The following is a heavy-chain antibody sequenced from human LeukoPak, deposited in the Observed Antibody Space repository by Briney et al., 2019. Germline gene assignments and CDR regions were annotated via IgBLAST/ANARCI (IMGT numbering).Heavy chain of an antibody. CDR1: GFTFSSYG. CDR3: AKVSTMVRGVITQLSYFDY. J-gene: IGHJ4*02. V-gene: IGHV3-30*18. Sequence: GGSLRLSCAASGFTFSSYGMHWVRQAPGKGLEWVAVISYDGSNKYYADSVKGRFTISRDNSKNTLYLQMNSLRAEDTAVYYCAKVSTMVRGVITQLSYFDYWGQGTLVTVSS. CDR2: ISYDGSNK. D-gene: IGHD3-10*01.